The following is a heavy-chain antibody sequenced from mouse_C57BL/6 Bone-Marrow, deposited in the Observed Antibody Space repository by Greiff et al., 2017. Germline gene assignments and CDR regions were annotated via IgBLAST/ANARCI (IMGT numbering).Heavy chain of an antibody. Sequence: DVKLQESGPGLVKPSQSLSLTCSVTGYSITSGYYWNWIRQFPGNKLEWMGYISYDGSNNYNPSLTNRISITRDTSKNQFFLKLNSVTTEDTATYYCARVEGNYSYWYFDVWGTGTTVTVSS. CDR2: ISYDGSN. CDR1: GYSITSGYY. J-gene: IGHJ1*03. D-gene: IGHD2-1*01. CDR3: ARVEGNYSYWYFDV. V-gene: IGHV3-6*01.